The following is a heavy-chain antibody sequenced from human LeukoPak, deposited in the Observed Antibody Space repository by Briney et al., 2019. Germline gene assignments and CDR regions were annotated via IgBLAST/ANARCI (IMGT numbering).Heavy chain of an antibody. Sequence: GRSLRLSCEASGFTFRTYGMHWVRQAPGKGLEWVALMSYDGSNKDYTDSVKGRFTISRDNSKNTVSLQMNSLRAEDTATYFCVKEGFSSGTFFHFLKYHYYMDVWGKGTMVTVSS. D-gene: IGHD3-10*01. CDR1: GFTFRTYG. CDR2: MSYDGSNK. J-gene: IGHJ6*03. V-gene: IGHV3-30*18. CDR3: VKEGFSSGTFFHFLKYHYYMDV.